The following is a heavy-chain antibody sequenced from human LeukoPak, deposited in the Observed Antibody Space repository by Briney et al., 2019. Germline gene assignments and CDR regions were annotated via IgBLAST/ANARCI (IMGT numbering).Heavy chain of an antibody. J-gene: IGHJ4*02. D-gene: IGHD5-18*01. CDR3: ARGATSEDTATVTGY. CDR2: ITGSGATT. V-gene: IGHV3-23*01. CDR1: GFTFSSYA. Sequence: GGSLRLSCAASGFTFSSYAMSWVRQAPGRGLEWVSSITGSGATTYYADSVKGRFTVSRDNSKNTLYLQMNSLRAEDTAVYHCARGATSEDTATVTGYWGQGTLVTVSS.